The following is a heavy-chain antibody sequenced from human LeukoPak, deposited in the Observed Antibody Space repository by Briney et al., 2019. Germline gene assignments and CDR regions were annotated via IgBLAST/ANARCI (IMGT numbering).Heavy chain of an antibody. CDR3: ARVPFYGGSPLSGGMDV. CDR2: IIPIFGTA. Sequence: ASVKVSCKASGGTFSSYAISWVRQAPGQGLEWMGGIIPIFGTANYAQKFQGRVTMTRNTSIRTAYMELSSLRSEDTAVYYCARVPFYGGSPLSGGMDVWGQGTTVTVSS. CDR1: GGTFSSYA. V-gene: IGHV1-69*05. D-gene: IGHD4-23*01. J-gene: IGHJ6*02.